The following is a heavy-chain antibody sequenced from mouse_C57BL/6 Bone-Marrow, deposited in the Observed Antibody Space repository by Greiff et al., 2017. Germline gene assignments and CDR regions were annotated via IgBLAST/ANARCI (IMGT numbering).Heavy chain of an antibody. CDR1: GYTFTSYW. D-gene: IGHD4-1*01. Sequence: QVQLKQPGAELVKPGASVKLSCKASGYTFTSYWMHWVKQRPGQGLEWIGMIHPNSGSTNYNEKFKSKATLTVDKSSSTAYMQLSSLTSEDSAVYYCARGLGDFDYWGQGTTLTVSS. CDR3: ARGLGDFDY. V-gene: IGHV1-64*01. J-gene: IGHJ2*01. CDR2: IHPNSGST.